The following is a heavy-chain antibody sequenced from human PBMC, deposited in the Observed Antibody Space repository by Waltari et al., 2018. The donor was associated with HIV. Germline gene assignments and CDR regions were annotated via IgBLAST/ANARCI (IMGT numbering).Heavy chain of an antibody. J-gene: IGHJ4*02. Sequence: EVQLVETGGGLIQPGGSLRLSCAASGFTVSSNYMSWVRHAPGKGLEWVSVIDSGGSTYDADSVKGRFTISRDNSKNTLYLQMNSLRAEDTAVYYCARGGVVPAASDYWGQGTLVTVSS. CDR2: IDSGGST. CDR3: ARGGVVPAASDY. D-gene: IGHD2-2*01. CDR1: GFTVSSNY. V-gene: IGHV3-53*02.